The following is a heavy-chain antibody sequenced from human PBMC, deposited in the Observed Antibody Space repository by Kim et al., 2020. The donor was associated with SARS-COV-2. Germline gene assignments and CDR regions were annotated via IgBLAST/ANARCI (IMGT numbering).Heavy chain of an antibody. J-gene: IGHJ4*02. Sequence: KFQGRVTITADESTSTAYMELSSLRSEDTAVYYCARDQITMIGIYYFDYWGQGTLVTVSS. D-gene: IGHD3-22*01. V-gene: IGHV1-69*01. CDR3: ARDQITMIGIYYFDY.